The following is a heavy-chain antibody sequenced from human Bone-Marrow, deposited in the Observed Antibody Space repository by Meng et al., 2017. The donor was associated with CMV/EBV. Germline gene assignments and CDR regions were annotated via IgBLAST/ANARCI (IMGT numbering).Heavy chain of an antibody. CDR3: ARALVYTGYDCLDH. D-gene: IGHD5-12*01. CDR2: IYSAGNT. Sequence: GESLKISCAASGFTLSTNFMTWVRQAPGKGLEWVSIIYSAGNTYYADSVKGRFTISRDNSKNTLYLDMSSLRADDTAVYYCARALVYTGYDCLDHWGQGTLVTASS. CDR1: GFTLSTNF. V-gene: IGHV3-53*01. J-gene: IGHJ4*02.